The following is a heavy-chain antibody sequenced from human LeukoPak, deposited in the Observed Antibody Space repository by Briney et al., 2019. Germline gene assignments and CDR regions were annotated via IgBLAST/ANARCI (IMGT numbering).Heavy chain of an antibody. CDR3: ARMVRGLFDY. J-gene: IGHJ4*02. V-gene: IGHV4-39*01. Sequence: SETLSLTCTVSGGSISSSSYYWGWIRQPPGKGLEWIGSIYYSGSTYYNPSLKSRVTISVDTSKNQFSLKLSSVTAAGTAVYYCARMVRGLFDYWGQGTLVTVSS. CDR1: GGSISSSSYY. D-gene: IGHD3-10*01. CDR2: IYYSGST.